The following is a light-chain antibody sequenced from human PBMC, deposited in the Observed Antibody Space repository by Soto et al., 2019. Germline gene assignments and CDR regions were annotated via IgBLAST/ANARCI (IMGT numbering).Light chain of an antibody. CDR1: QSVSSSY. CDR2: GAF. Sequence: THFSATPSVSPAEGATLSCRCSQSVSSSYLAWYQKKPGQAHRLIIYGAFSRATGIPDRFSGSGSGTDFTLTIRRLEPADFAVYYCQKYGNSIQINCGQGTRLEI. CDR3: QKYGNSIQIN. V-gene: IGKV3-20*01. J-gene: IGKJ5*01.